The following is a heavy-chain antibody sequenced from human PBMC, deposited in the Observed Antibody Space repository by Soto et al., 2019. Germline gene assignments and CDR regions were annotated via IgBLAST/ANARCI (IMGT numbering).Heavy chain of an antibody. J-gene: IGHJ3*02. CDR2: INPSGGST. CDR3: APSYGGNSGSAFDI. D-gene: IGHD2-21*02. CDR1: GYTFTTYY. Sequence: QVQLVQSGAEVKKPGASVKVSCKASGYTFTTYYMHWVRQAPGQGLEWMGLINPSGGSTSYAQKLQGRLTMTKDQSTSTVYMELSSLRSEGTAVYYCAPSYGGNSGSAFDIWGQGTMVTVSS. V-gene: IGHV1-46*04.